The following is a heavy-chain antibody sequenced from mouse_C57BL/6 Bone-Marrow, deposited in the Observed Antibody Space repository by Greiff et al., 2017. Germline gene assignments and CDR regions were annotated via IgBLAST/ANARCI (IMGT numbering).Heavy chain of an antibody. V-gene: IGHV1-54*01. CDR1: GYAFTNYL. Sequence: VQLQQSGAELVRPGTSVKVSCKASGYAFTNYLIEWVKQRPGQGLEWIGVINPGSGGTNYTEKFKGKATLTADKSSSTAYMQLSSLTSEDSAVYFCASKEYGYFDVWGTGTTVTVSS. J-gene: IGHJ1*03. CDR3: ASKEYGYFDV. CDR2: INPGSGGT.